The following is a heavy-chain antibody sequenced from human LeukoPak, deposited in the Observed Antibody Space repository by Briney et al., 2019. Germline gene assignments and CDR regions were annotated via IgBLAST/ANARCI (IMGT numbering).Heavy chain of an antibody. CDR2: IYTSGST. V-gene: IGHV4-4*07. Sequence: SETLSLTCTVSGGSISSYYWSWIRQPAGKGLEWIGRIYTSGSTNYNPSLKSRVTMSVDTSKNQFSLKLSSVTAADTAVYYCARAKKTYYYDSSGPGAFDIWGQGTMVTVSS. J-gene: IGHJ3*02. D-gene: IGHD3-22*01. CDR3: ARAKKTYYYDSSGPGAFDI. CDR1: GGSISSYY.